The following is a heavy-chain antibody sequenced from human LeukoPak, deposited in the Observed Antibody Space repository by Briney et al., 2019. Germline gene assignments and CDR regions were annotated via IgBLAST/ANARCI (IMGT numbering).Heavy chain of an antibody. CDR1: GFTFSSYS. V-gene: IGHV3-21*01. D-gene: IGHD5-18*01. CDR2: ISSSSSYI. CDR3: AREGVTPSGYYYYGMDV. J-gene: IGHJ6*02. Sequence: GGSLRLSCAASGFTFSSYSMNWVRLAPGKGLEWVSSISSSSSYIYYADSVKGRFTISRDNAKNSLYLQMNSLRAEDTAVYYCAREGVTPSGYYYYGMDVWGQGTTVTVSS.